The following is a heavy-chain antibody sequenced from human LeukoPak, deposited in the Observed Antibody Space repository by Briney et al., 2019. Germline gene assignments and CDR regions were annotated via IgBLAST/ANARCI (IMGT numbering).Heavy chain of an antibody. CDR3: ARVKYGSGSYSH. Sequence: ASVKVSCKASGYTFTGYYMHWVRQAPGQGLEWMGWINPNSGGTNYAQKFQGRVTMTRDTSISTAYMELSRLRSDDTAVYYCARVKYGSGSYSHWGQGTLVTVSS. CDR1: GYTFTGYY. D-gene: IGHD3-10*01. J-gene: IGHJ4*02. CDR2: INPNSGGT. V-gene: IGHV1-2*02.